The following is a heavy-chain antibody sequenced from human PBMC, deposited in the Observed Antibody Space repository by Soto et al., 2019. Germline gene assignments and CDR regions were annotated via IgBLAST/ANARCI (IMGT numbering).Heavy chain of an antibody. Sequence: PSETLSLTFTVSGASISSSNYYWGWIRQPPGRGLEWIGTMYYSGRTYYNPSLKSRVTTSVDTSKNQFSLKLSAVTATDTAVYYCXRHGNTVTTGYYYGMDVWGQGTTVTVSS. CDR2: MYYSGRT. D-gene: IGHD4-17*01. V-gene: IGHV4-39*01. CDR1: GASISSSNYY. J-gene: IGHJ6*02. CDR3: XRHGNTVTTGYYYGMDV.